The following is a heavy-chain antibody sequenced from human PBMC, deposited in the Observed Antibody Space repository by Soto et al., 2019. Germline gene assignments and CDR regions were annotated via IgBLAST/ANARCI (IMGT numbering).Heavy chain of an antibody. J-gene: IGHJ4*02. CDR2: INHSGST. Sequence: QVQLQQWGAGLLKPSETLSLTCAVYGGSFSGYYWSWIRQPPGKGLEWIGEINHSGSTNNNPSLKIRVTTSVDTSKNQFSLKLSSVTAADKAGYYCARVTGGDDYYLDCWGQGTLVTVSS. V-gene: IGHV4-34*01. CDR1: GGSFSGYY. CDR3: ARVTGGDDYYLDC. D-gene: IGHD4-17*01.